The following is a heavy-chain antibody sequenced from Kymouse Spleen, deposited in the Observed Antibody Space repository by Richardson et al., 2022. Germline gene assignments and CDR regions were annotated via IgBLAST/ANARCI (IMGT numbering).Heavy chain of an antibody. CDR1: GGSFSGYY. CDR2: INHSGST. Sequence: QVQLQQWGAGLLKPSETLSLTCAVYGGSFSGYYWSWIRQPPGKGLEWIGEINHSGSTNYNPSLKSRVTISVDTSKNQFSLKLSSVTAADTAVYYCARVDYRRFDPWGQGTLVTVSS. J-gene: IGHJ5*02. CDR3: ARVDYRRFDP. V-gene: IGHV4-34*01. D-gene: IGHD4-11,IGHD1-14*01,IGHD4-11*01.